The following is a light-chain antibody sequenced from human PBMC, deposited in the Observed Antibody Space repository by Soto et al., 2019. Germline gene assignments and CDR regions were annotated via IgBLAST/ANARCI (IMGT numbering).Light chain of an antibody. J-gene: IGKJ4*01. CDR3: QQYGSSPLT. CDR2: GAS. CDR1: QSVSSSY. Sequence: EIVLTQSPGTLSLSPGERATRSCRASQSVSSSYLAWYQQKPGQAPRLVIYGASSRATGIPDRFSGSGSGTDFTLTISRLEPEDFAVYYCQQYGSSPLTFGGGTKVDI. V-gene: IGKV3-20*01.